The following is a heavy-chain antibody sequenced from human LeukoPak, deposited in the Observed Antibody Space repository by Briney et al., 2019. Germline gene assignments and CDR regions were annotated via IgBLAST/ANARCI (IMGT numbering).Heavy chain of an antibody. J-gene: IGHJ3*02. Sequence: SETLSLTCTVSGGSISSGGYYWSWIRQPPGKGLEWIGYIYHSGSTYYNPSLKSRVTISVDRSKNQFSLKLSSVTAADTAVYYCARDYPQSGFLLNYYDPSAAGAFDIWGQGTMVTVSS. CDR2: IYHSGST. V-gene: IGHV4-30-2*01. CDR1: GGSISSGGYY. D-gene: IGHD3-22*01. CDR3: ARDYPQSGFLLNYYDPSAAGAFDI.